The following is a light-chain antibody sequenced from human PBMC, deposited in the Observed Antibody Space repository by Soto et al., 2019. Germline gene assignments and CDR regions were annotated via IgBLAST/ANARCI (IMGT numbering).Light chain of an antibody. CDR1: SSDVGGYNF. CDR2: EVT. Sequence: QSALTQPASVSGSPGQSITISCTGTSSDVGGYNFVSWYQQHPGKAPKLMIYEVTDRPSGVSNRVSGSKSCSTASLTISGLQAEDEADYYCSSYTSRNTLAFGGGNKLTVL. CDR3: SSYTSRNTLA. V-gene: IGLV2-14*01. J-gene: IGLJ2*01.